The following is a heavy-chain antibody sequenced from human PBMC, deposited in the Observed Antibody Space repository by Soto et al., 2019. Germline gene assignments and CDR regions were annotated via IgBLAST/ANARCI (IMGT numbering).Heavy chain of an antibody. CDR1: GFTFSDYY. CDR3: ARTIAAAGGRRYVDL. Sequence: QVQLVESGGGLVKPGGSLRLSCADSGFTFSDYYMSWIRQAPGKGLEWVSYISSSSSYTNYADSVKGRFTISRDNAKNSLYLQMDSLRAEDTALYYCARTIAAAGGRRYVDLWGRGTLVTVSS. J-gene: IGHJ2*01. CDR2: ISSSSSYT. V-gene: IGHV3-11*05. D-gene: IGHD6-13*01.